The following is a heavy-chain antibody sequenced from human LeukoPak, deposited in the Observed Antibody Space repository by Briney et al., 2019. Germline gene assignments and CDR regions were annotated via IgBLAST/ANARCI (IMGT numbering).Heavy chain of an antibody. D-gene: IGHD1-26*01. CDR1: GFTFTRHS. Sequence: PGGSLTLSCAASGFTFTRHSMNWVRQAPGKGLEWVSFIGIWSSPVYYADSVRGRFTISRDNAKNSIYLQMNSLRVDDTAVYYCARDRGSSIVGADFDSWAREPGSPSPQ. V-gene: IGHV3-48*01. CDR3: ARDRGSSIVGADFDS. J-gene: IGHJ4*02. CDR2: IGIWSSPV.